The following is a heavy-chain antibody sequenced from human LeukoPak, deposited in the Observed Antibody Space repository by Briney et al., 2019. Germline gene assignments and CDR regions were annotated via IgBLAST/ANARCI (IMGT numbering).Heavy chain of an antibody. D-gene: IGHD3-10*01. V-gene: IGHV1-2*02. J-gene: IGHJ4*02. CDR2: INPNSGGT. CDR3: SSSGFLWFGEDRSPLDY. CDR1: GYTFTGYY. Sequence: ASVKVSCKASGYTFTGYYMHWVRQAPGQGLEWMGWINPNSGGTNYAQKFQGRVTMTRDTSISTAYMELSRLRSDDPAVFYCSSSGFLWFGEDRSPLDYWGQGNLVTVSS.